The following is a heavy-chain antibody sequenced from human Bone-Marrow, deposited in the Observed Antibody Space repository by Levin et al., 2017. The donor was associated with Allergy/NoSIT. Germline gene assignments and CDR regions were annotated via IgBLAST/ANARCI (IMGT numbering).Heavy chain of an antibody. D-gene: IGHD2-2*01. CDR2: IKSKASGGTI. Sequence: PSETLSLTCAASGFTFSNAWMSWVRQAPGKGLEFVGRIKSKASGGTIYYAASVKGRFTISRDDSENTLYLQMNSLRTEDTAVYYCATDQMLFGYWGQGSLVTVSS. CDR3: ATDQMLFGY. V-gene: IGHV3-15*01. CDR1: GFTFSNAW. J-gene: IGHJ4*02.